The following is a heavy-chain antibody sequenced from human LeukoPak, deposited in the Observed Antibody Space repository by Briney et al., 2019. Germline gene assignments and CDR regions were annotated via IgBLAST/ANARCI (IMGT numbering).Heavy chain of an antibody. V-gene: IGHV1-18*01. CDR3: ARRDDWDSYT. CDR2: ISAYNGNT. CDR1: GYTFTSYS. Sequence: ASVKVSCKASGYTFTSYSISWVRHAPAQGLGWVGWISAYNGNTNYAQKLQGRGTMTTDTSTSTAYMELRSLRSDDTAVYYCARRDDWDSYTWGQGTLVTVSS. J-gene: IGHJ5*02. D-gene: IGHD3-9*01.